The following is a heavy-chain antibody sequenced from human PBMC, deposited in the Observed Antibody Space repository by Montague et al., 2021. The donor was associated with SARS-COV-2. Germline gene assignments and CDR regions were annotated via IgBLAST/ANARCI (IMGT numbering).Heavy chain of an antibody. CDR1: GGSISSSSYY. CDR2: IYYSGST. Sequence: LSLMCTVSGGSISSSSYYWGWIRQPPGKGPEWIGSIYYSGSTYYNPSLKSRVTISVDTSKNQFSLKLSSVTAADTAVYYCARIGRQQLVRLSGMDVWGQGTTVTVSS. J-gene: IGHJ6*02. V-gene: IGHV4-39*07. CDR3: ARIGRQQLVRLSGMDV. D-gene: IGHD6-13*01.